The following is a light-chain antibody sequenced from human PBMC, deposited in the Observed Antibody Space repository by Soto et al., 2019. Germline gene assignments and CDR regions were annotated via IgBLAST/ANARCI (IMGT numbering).Light chain of an antibody. CDR1: QSVSSSY. V-gene: IGKV3-20*01. Sequence: EIVLTQSPGTLSLSPGERATLSCRASQSVSSSYLAWYQQKPGQAPRLLIYGASSRATGLPDRFSGSGSGTDFTLTISRLEPEDFAVYYCQQYDSSPVTFGGGTKVEIK. CDR2: GAS. CDR3: QQYDSSPVT. J-gene: IGKJ4*01.